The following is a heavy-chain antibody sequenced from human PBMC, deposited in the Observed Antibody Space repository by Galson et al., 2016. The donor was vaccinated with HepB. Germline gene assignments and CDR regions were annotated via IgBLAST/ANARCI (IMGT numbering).Heavy chain of an antibody. J-gene: IGHJ4*02. V-gene: IGHV3-48*02. CDR2: ISNSPKTQ. CDR3: ARDPGGKFSDGSIDY. D-gene: IGHD5-24*01. Sequence: SLRLSCAASGFTFSAYAMHWVRQAPGKGLEWVSHISNSPKTQHYIDSVKGRFTISRDNAKNSLFLQMSSLRDDDTAVYYCARDPGGKFSDGSIDYWGQGTLVTVSS. CDR1: GFTFSAYA.